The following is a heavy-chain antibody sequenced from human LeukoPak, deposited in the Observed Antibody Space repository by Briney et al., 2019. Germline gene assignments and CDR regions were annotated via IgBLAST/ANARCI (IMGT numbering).Heavy chain of an antibody. Sequence: KPSETLSLTCTVSGYSISSGYYWGWIRQPPGKGLEWIGSIYHSGSTYYNPSLKSRVTISVDTSKNQLSLKLSSVTAADTAVYYCARDNRWIQLSWGQGTLVTVSS. CDR3: ARDNRWIQLS. J-gene: IGHJ5*02. CDR2: IYHSGST. CDR1: GYSISSGYY. V-gene: IGHV4-38-2*02. D-gene: IGHD5-18*01.